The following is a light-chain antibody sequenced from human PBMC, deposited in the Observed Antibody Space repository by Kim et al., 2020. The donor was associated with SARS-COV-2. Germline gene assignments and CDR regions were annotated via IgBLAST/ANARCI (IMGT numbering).Light chain of an antibody. CDR1: ALPKQY. Sequence: SYELTQPPSVSVSPGQTARITCSGDALPKQYAYWYQQKPGQAPVLVIYQDSERPSGIPERFSGSSSGTTVTLTISGVQAEEEADYYCQPADSSGTVVFGGGTQLTVL. V-gene: IGLV3-25*02. J-gene: IGLJ2*01. CDR3: QPADSSGTVV. CDR2: QDS.